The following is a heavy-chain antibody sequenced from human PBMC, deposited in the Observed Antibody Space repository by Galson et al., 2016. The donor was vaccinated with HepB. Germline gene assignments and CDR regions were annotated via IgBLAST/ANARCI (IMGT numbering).Heavy chain of an antibody. D-gene: IGHD1-14*01. CDR1: GFIFNHFG. CDR2: VSFDGSYT. Sequence: SLRLSCAGSGFIFNHFGMHWVRQVPGKGLEWVAGVSFDGSYTSSADSVKGRLSISRDSFKNTLYLQMNSLRSEDTAVYYCAKDLPGTMSFDYWGQGTLVT. V-gene: IGHV3-30*18. CDR3: AKDLPGTMSFDY. J-gene: IGHJ4*02.